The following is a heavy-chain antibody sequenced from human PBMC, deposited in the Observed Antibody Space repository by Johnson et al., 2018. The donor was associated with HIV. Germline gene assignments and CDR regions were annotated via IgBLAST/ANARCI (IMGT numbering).Heavy chain of an antibody. CDR2: ISSSGSTI. CDR3: ARTPSLPGAFDI. CDR1: GVIFSDYY. Sequence: QVQLVESGGGLVQPGGSLRLSCAVSGVIFSDYYMSWIRQAPGKGLEWVSYISSSGSTIYYADSVKGRFTISRDNAKNSLYLQMNSLRAEDTAVYYCARTPSLPGAFDIWGQGTMVTVSS. J-gene: IGHJ3*02. V-gene: IGHV3-11*04.